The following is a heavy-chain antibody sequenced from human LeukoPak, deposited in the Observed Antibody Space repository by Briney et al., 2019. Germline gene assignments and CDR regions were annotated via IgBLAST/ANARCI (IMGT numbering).Heavy chain of an antibody. CDR1: GFTSSSHA. CDR2: VSASGGST. V-gene: IGHV3-23*01. Sequence: GGSLSPSCAASGFTSSSHAMSWVRQPQGKGMEWVSAVSASGGSTYYADSVEGRFTISRDNSKNTLYLEMNSLRAEDTAVYYCAKFRLPVYYYDSSGSCFDDWGQGTLVTVSS. D-gene: IGHD3-22*01. CDR3: AKFRLPVYYYDSSGSCFDD. J-gene: IGHJ4*02.